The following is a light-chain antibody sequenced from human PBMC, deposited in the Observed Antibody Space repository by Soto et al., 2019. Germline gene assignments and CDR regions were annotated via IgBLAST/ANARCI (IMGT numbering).Light chain of an antibody. CDR3: AAWDDSLNAL. CDR2: IND. J-gene: IGLJ1*01. CDR1: SSNIGDNP. V-gene: IGLV1-44*01. Sequence: QSVLTQPPSASGSPGQKVTISCSGSSSNIGDNPVNWYQQVPGAAPKLLIYINDQRPSGVPDRFSGSKSGTSASLAISGLQPEDEAEYYCAAWDDSLNALVGTGTKVTVL.